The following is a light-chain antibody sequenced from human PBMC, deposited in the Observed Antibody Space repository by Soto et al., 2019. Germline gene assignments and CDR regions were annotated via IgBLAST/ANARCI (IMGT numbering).Light chain of an antibody. CDR1: SSDVGGYNY. Sequence: QSALTQPASVSGSPGQSITISCTGTSSDVGGYNYVSWYQQHPGKAPKLMIYDVSNRPSGVSNRFSGSKSGNTASLTISGLQAEDEADYYCRSYTSSLYVFGTGTQLTVL. V-gene: IGLV2-14*01. CDR3: RSYTSSLYV. CDR2: DVS. J-gene: IGLJ1*01.